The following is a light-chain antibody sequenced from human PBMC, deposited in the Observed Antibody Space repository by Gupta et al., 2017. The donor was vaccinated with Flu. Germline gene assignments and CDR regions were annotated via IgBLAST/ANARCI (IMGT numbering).Light chain of an antibody. J-gene: IGLJ3*02. CDR1: SNDVGGYNY. CDR3: SSYTTSSTLV. CDR2: EVI. V-gene: IGLV2-14*01. Sequence: QSALTQPASVSGSPGQSITISCTRTSNDVGGYNYVSWYQQHPGNAPHLMIYEVINRPSGVSNRFSGSKSGNTASLTISGLQAEDEADYYCSSYTTSSTLVFGGGTKLTVL.